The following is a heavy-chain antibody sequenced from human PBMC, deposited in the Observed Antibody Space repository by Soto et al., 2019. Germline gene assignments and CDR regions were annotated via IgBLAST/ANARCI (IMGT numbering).Heavy chain of an antibody. D-gene: IGHD5-12*01. CDR1: GGTFSSYT. CDR3: ARAPGDKPRRDGYNYIRRGFDY. CDR2: IIPILGIA. Sequence: QVQLVQSGAEVKKPGSSVKVSCKASGGTFSSYTISWVRQAPGQGLEWMGRIIPILGIANYAQKFQGRVTITADKSTSTAYMELSSLRSEDTAVYYCARAPGDKPRRDGYNYIRRGFDYWGQGTLVTVSS. J-gene: IGHJ4*02. V-gene: IGHV1-69*02.